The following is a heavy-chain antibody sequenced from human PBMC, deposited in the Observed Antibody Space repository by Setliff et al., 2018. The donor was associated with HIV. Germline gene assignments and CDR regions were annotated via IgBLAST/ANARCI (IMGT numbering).Heavy chain of an antibody. J-gene: IGHJ1*01. CDR1: GGSFSGYY. CDR2: INHSGST. CDR3: ARARRAGSGPKYFQH. D-gene: IGHD2-15*01. V-gene: IGHV4-34*01. Sequence: ETLSLTCAVYGGSFSGYYWSWIRQPPGKGLEWIGEINHSGSTNYNPSLKSRVTMSVDTSKNQFSLRLSSVTAADTAVYYCARARRAGSGPKYFQHWGQGTLVTVSS.